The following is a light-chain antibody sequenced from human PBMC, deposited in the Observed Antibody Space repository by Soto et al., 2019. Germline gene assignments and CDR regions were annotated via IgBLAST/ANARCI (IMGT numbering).Light chain of an antibody. CDR1: SSDVGGYNY. V-gene: IGLV2-14*01. CDR2: EVS. J-gene: IGLJ2*01. Sequence: QSALTQPASVSGSPGQSITISCTGTSSDVGGYNYVSWYQPHPGKAPKLMIYEVSNRPSGVSNRFSGSKSGNTASLTISGLQAEDEADYYCSSYTSSSTVVFGGGTKVTVL. CDR3: SSYTSSSTVV.